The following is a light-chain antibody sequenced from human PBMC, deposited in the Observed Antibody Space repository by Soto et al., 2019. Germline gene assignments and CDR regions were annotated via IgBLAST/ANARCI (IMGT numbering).Light chain of an antibody. V-gene: IGKV3-20*01. CDR3: RQYGSSIFT. CDR1: QDVTNSV. CDR2: GAS. Sequence: EIVLTQSPATLSLSPGEGVTLSCRAAQDVTNSVAWYQQKSGQAPRLLIYGASSRATGIPDRFSRSGSGVDSTHTPGRLGPDDFAVCYCRQYGSSIFTFGPGTKVDIK. J-gene: IGKJ3*01.